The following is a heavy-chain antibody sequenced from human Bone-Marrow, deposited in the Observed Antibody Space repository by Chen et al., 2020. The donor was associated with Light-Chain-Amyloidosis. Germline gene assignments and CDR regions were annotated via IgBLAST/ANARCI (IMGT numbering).Heavy chain of an antibody. J-gene: IGHJ5*02. CDR3: AKDFRVGATWIGDGWFDP. Sequence: EVQLLESGGGLVQPGGSLRLSCAASGFTFSSYAMSWVRQAPGKGLEWVSGISGSGGSTYYADSVKGRFTISRDNSKNTLYLQMNSLRAEDTAVYYCAKDFRVGATWIGDGWFDPWGQGTLVTVSS. V-gene: IGHV3-23*01. CDR2: ISGSGGST. CDR1: GFTFSSYA. D-gene: IGHD1-26*01.